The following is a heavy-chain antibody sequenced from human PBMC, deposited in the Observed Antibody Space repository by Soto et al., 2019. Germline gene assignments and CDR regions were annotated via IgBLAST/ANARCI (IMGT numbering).Heavy chain of an antibody. Sequence: VGSLRLSCAASGFTFSSYGMHCVRQAPGKGLEWVAVIWYDGSNKYYADSVKGRFTISRDNSKNTLYLQMNSLRAEDTAVYYCARGDSSGWSYYYYYGMDVWGQGTTVTVSS. V-gene: IGHV3-33*01. J-gene: IGHJ6*02. CDR2: IWYDGSNK. CDR3: ARGDSSGWSYYYYYGMDV. CDR1: GFTFSSYG. D-gene: IGHD6-19*01.